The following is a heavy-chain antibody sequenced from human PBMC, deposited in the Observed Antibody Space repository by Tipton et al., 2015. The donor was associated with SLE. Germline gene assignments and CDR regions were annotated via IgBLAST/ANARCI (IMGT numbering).Heavy chain of an antibody. CDR2: INHSGST. D-gene: IGHD6-6*01. Sequence: TLSLTCTVSGGSISSSSYYWGWIRQPPGRGLEWLGEINHSGSTNYNPSLKSRVTISVDTSKNQFSLKLSSVTAADTAVYYCARVHMAARVLDYWGQGTLVTVSS. V-gene: IGHV4-39*07. J-gene: IGHJ4*02. CDR1: GGSISSSSYY. CDR3: ARVHMAARVLDY.